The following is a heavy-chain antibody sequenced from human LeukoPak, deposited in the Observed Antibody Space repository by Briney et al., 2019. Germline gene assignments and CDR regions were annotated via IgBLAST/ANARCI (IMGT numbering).Heavy chain of an antibody. CDR3: ARGLAAAGTRAYWFDP. CDR1: GYTFTGYY. J-gene: IGHJ5*02. D-gene: IGHD6-13*01. CDR2: INPNSGGT. V-gene: IGHV1-2*02. Sequence: VASVKVSCKACGYTFTGYYMHWVRQAPGQGLEWMGWINPNSGGTNYAQKFQGRVTMTRDTSISTAYMELSRLRSDDTAVYYSARGLAAAGTRAYWFDPWGQGTLVTVSS.